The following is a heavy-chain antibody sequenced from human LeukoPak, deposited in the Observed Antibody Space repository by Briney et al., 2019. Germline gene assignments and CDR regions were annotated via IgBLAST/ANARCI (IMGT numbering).Heavy chain of an antibody. Sequence: GGFLRLSRVASGFTFSSYWMSWVRRAPGKGLEWMANINENGNEKYYVDSVKGRFTVSRDNAKNSLYLQMNSLRAEDTAVYYCARAGDGTAARDYWGQGTLVTVSS. CDR3: ARAGDGTAARDY. CDR1: GFTFSSYW. V-gene: IGHV3-7*01. D-gene: IGHD2-15*01. CDR2: INENGNEK. J-gene: IGHJ4*02.